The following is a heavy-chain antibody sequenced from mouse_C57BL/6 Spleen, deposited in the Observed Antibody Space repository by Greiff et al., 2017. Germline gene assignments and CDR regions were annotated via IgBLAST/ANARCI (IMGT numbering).Heavy chain of an antibody. J-gene: IGHJ3*01. CDR1: GYTFTSYW. CDR2: IDPSDSYT. V-gene: IGHV1-69*01. Sequence: QVQLQQSGAELVMPGASVKLSCKASGYTFTSYWMHWVQQRPGQGLEWIGEIDPSDSYTNYNHQFKGKSTLTVDKSSSTAYLQLSSLTSEDSAVYYCARSDYYGSSYGFAYWGQGTLVTVSA. D-gene: IGHD1-1*01. CDR3: ARSDYYGSSYGFAY.